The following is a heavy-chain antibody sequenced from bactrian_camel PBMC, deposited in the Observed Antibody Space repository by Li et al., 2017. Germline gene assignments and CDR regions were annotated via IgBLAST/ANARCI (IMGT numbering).Heavy chain of an antibody. Sequence: VQLVESGGGLVQPGRPLRLSCAASGLTISNYAMNWVRQAPGKGLEWVSGINREGSTYYEDSVKGRFTISRDNIKNTLYLQLNSLSTEDTAMYYCARGRNGFLSDLQYNYWGQGTQVTVS. J-gene: IGHJ4*01. CDR1: GLTISNYA. CDR2: INREGST. V-gene: IGHV3S10*01. D-gene: IGHD1*01. CDR3: ARGRNGFLSDLQYNY.